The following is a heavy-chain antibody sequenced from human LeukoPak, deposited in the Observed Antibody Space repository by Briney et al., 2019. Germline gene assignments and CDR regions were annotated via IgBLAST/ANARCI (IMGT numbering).Heavy chain of an antibody. CDR3: AREAEVGTTWSWFDP. CDR1: GDSVSSNSAA. Sequence: SQTLSLTCAIPGDSVSSNSAAWIWIRQSPSRGLEWLGRTYYRSKWYNDYAVSVKSRITITPDTYKSQFALHLNSVTPEDTAVYYCAREAEVGTTWSWFDPWGQGTLVTVSS. CDR2: TYYRSKWYN. V-gene: IGHV6-1*01. D-gene: IGHD1-26*01. J-gene: IGHJ5*02.